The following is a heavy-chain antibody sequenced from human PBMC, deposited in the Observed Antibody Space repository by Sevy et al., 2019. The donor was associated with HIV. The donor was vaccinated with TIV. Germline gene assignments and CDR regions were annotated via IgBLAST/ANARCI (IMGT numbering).Heavy chain of an antibody. CDR1: GGSITSLY. CDR3: AGENAWGRGYS. D-gene: IGHD1-26*01. Sequence: SESLSLTCTVSGGSITSLYWNWIRQPPGKGLEWIANIYYNGHINYNPSLKSRVTLSLDTSKNQFSLRMSSVTAADTAMYYCAGENAWGRGYSWGQGTLVTVSS. J-gene: IGHJ4*02. CDR2: IYYNGHI. V-gene: IGHV4-59*08.